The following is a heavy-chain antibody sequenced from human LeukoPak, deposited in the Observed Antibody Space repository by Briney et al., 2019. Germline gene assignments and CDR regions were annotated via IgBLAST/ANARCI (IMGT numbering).Heavy chain of an antibody. Sequence: GGSLRLSCAASGFTLSSYWMHWVRQAPGEGLVWVSRIDPAGSTANYADSVKGRFTTSRDNAKNTLYLQMNSLRAEDTALYYCTRVQAGRSGLMDVWGRGTTVTVSS. CDR2: IDPAGSTA. D-gene: IGHD2-8*02. CDR1: GFTLSSYW. J-gene: IGHJ6*02. V-gene: IGHV3-74*01. CDR3: TRVQAGRSGLMDV.